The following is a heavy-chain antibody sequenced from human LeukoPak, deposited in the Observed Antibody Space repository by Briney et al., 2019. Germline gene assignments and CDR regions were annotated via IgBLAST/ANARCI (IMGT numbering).Heavy chain of an antibody. J-gene: IGHJ6*03. V-gene: IGHV3-13*01. CDR3: ARGPPRGKYYYMDV. D-gene: IGHD1-1*01. CDR2: IGTASDT. Sequence: GGSLRLSCAASGFTFSSSDMHWVRQPTGQGLEWVSTIGTASDTYYPGSVEGRFTLSRDNAKNSMYLQMNSLTAGDTAVYYCARGPPRGKYYYMDVWGKGTTVTVSS. CDR1: GFTFSSSD.